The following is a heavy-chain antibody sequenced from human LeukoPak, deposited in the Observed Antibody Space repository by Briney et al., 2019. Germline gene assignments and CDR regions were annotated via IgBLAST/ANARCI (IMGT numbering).Heavy chain of an antibody. CDR3: ARVVCYYDSSGSYFDY. CDR1: GFTFSDYY. V-gene: IGHV3-11*04. J-gene: IGHJ4*02. Sequence: PGGSLRLSCAASGFTFSDYYMGWIRQAPGKGLEWVSYISSSGSTIYYADSVKGRFTISRDNAKNSLYLQMNSLRAEDTAVYYCARVVCYYDSSGSYFDYWGQGTLVTVSS. CDR2: ISSSGSTI. D-gene: IGHD3-22*01.